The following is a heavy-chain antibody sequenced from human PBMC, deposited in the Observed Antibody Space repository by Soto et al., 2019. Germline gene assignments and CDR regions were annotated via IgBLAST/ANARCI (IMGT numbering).Heavy chain of an antibody. CDR2: IYYSGST. J-gene: IGHJ4*02. D-gene: IGHD3-22*01. CDR1: GGSISSSSYY. CDR3: NPYYYDSSGYYFDY. Sequence: SETLSLTCTVSGGSISSSSYYWGWIRQPPGKGLEWIGSIYYSGSTYYNPSLKSRVTISVDTPKNQFSLKLSSVTAADTAVYYCNPYYYDSSGYYFDYWGQGTLVTVSS. V-gene: IGHV4-39*01.